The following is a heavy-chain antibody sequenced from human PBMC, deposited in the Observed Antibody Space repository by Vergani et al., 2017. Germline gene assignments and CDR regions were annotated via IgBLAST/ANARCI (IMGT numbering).Heavy chain of an antibody. J-gene: IGHJ6*02. Sequence: EVQLVESGGGLVQPGGSLRLSCAASGFTVSSNYMSWVRQAPGKGLEWVSVIYSGGSTYYADSVKGRFTISRDNSKNTLYLPMNSLRAEDTAVYYCASDRILYSNYGATNYYYGMDVWGQGTTVTVSS. V-gene: IGHV3-66*02. CDR3: ASDRILYSNYGATNYYYGMDV. CDR2: IYSGGST. CDR1: GFTVSSNY. D-gene: IGHD4-11*01.